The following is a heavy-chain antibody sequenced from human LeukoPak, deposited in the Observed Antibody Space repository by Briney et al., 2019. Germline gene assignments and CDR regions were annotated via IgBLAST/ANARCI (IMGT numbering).Heavy chain of an antibody. CDR3: AKAVGELSLRYFVN. V-gene: IGHV3-23*01. CDR1: GFTFSSYA. D-gene: IGHD3-10*01. Sequence: AGGSLRLSCAASGFTFSSYAMRWVRQAPGKGLVWVSPIRGGGGSTYYADSVKGRFTISRDNAKNTLYLQMNSLRAENTAVYYCAKAVGELSLRYFVNWGQGTLVTVSS. CDR2: IRGGGGST. J-gene: IGHJ4*02.